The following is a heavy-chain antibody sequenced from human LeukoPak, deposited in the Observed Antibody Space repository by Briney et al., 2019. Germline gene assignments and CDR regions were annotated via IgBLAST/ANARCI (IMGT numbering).Heavy chain of an antibody. CDR3: ARDRWGRGEWFDP. CDR2: IYYSGST. CDR1: GGSISSSSYY. J-gene: IGHJ5*02. Sequence: SETLSLTCTVPGGSISSSSYYWGWIRQPPGKGLEWIGSIYYSGSTYYNPSLKSRVTISVDTSKNQFSLKRSSVTAADTAVYYCARDRWGRGEWFDPWGQGTLVTVSS. V-gene: IGHV4-39*07. D-gene: IGHD3-10*01.